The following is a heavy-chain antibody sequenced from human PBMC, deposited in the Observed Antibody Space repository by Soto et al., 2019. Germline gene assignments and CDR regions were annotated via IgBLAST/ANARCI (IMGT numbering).Heavy chain of an antibody. Sequence: SETLSLTCTVSGGSISSSSYYWGWISQPPGKGLEWIGSIYYSGSTYYNPSLKSRVTISVDTSKNQSSLKLSSVTAADTAVYYCARHGGSYSSSWLDYWGQGTLVTVSS. D-gene: IGHD6-13*01. J-gene: IGHJ4*02. CDR3: ARHGGSYSSSWLDY. V-gene: IGHV4-39*01. CDR2: IYYSGST. CDR1: GGSISSSSYY.